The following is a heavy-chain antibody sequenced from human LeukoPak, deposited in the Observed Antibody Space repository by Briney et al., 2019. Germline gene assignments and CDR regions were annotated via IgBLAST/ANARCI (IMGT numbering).Heavy chain of an antibody. CDR2: ISSSGGTT. CDR1: GFTFNSYA. J-gene: IGHJ4*02. Sequence: GGSLRLSCAASGFTFNSYAMGWVRQAPGKGLEWVSTISSSGGTTHYADSVKGRFTISRDNSKHTLDLQMSSLRAEGTAVYYCATIGNSFDVDYWGQGTLVTVSS. V-gene: IGHV3-23*01. D-gene: IGHD5-18*01. CDR3: ATIGNSFDVDY.